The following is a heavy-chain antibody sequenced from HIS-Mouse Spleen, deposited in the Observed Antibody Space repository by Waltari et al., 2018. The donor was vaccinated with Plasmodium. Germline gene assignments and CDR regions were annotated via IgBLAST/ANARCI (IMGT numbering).Heavy chain of an antibody. Sequence: QLQLQQSGPGLVKPSPILSLTCALPGDRVSINRAAWYWIRQSPSRSLEWLGRTYYRSKWYNDYAVSVKSRITIIPDTSKNQFSLQLNSVTPEDTAVYYCARDGWGTPLDYWGQGTLVTVSS. J-gene: IGHJ4*02. V-gene: IGHV6-1*01. CDR1: GDRVSINRAA. CDR2: TYYRSKWYN. CDR3: ARDGWGTPLDY. D-gene: IGHD7-27*01.